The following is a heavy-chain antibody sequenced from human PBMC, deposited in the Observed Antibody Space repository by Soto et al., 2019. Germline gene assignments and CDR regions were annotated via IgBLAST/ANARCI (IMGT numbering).Heavy chain of an antibody. CDR1: GGYFSGYS. V-gene: IGHV4-34*09. Sequence: SETLSLTCAVYGGYFSGYSWTWIRQPPGTALEWIEEIKHTAITQYNPSLKSRINISVDTSKDQFSLKLTSVTAADTAVYYCARESDWPRGYFGSWGPGALVAVSS. CDR2: IKHTAIT. J-gene: IGHJ4*02. D-gene: IGHD2-21*01. CDR3: ARESDWPRGYFGS.